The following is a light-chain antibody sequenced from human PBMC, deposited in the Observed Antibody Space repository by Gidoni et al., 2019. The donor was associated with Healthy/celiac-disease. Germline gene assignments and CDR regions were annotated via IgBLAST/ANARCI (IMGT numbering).Light chain of an antibody. J-gene: IGLJ3*02. Sequence: QSVLTQPPSVSGAPGQRVTIYCTGSSSNIGAGYDVHWYQQLPGTAPKLLIYGNSNRPSGVPDRFSGSKSGTSASLAITGLQAEDEADYYCQSYDSSLSGDWVFGGGTKLTVL. CDR2: GNS. CDR3: QSYDSSLSGDWV. CDR1: SSNIGAGYD. V-gene: IGLV1-40*01.